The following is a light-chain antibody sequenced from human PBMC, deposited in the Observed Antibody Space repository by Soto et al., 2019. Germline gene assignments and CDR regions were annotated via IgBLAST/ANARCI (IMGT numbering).Light chain of an antibody. CDR2: TAS. V-gene: IGKV2-30*01. CDR1: QSLVYSDGYAY. J-gene: IGKJ1*01. Sequence: DVVMTQSPLSLPVTLGQPASISCRSSQSLVYSDGYAYLNWFHQRPGQSPRRLIYTASKRDSGVXDXXSGSGSGTEFTLRISRVEAEDVGVYYCMHGTHWPPTFGQGTKVEIK. CDR3: MHGTHWPPT.